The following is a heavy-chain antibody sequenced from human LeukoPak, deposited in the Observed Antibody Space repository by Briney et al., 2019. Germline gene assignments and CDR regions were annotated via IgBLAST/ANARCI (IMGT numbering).Heavy chain of an antibody. Sequence: SETLSLTCDVSGGSIDSTNRWNWVRQPPGKGLEWIGEIHHDGRINYNPSLKRRVTLSVDKSKNQFSLRLNSVTAADTAMYYCARSHDHLWGNYPDYWGQGTLVTVSS. CDR2: IHHDGRI. D-gene: IGHD3-16*02. V-gene: IGHV4/OR15-8*01. CDR1: GGSIDSTNR. J-gene: IGHJ4*02. CDR3: ARSHDHLWGNYPDY.